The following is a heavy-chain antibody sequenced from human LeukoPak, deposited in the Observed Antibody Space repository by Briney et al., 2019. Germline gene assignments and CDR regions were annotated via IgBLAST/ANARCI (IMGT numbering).Heavy chain of an antibody. CDR3: AKRIQSAMAMGY. Sequence: GGSLRLSCAASGFTFSSYAMSWVRQAPGKGLEWVSDISGSGGSTYYADSVKGRFTISRDNSKNTMYLQMNSLRAEDTAVYYCAKRIQSAMAMGYWGQGTLVTVSS. V-gene: IGHV3-23*01. CDR1: GFTFSSYA. D-gene: IGHD5-18*01. CDR2: ISGSGGST. J-gene: IGHJ4*02.